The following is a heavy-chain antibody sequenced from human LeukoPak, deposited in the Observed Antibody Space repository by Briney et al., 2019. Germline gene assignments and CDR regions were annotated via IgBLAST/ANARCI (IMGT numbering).Heavy chain of an antibody. V-gene: IGHV3-21*01. CDR2: ISSSSSYI. J-gene: IGHJ4*02. CDR3: AKMYGGTYIGN. Sequence: GGSLRLSCAASGFTFSSYSMNWVRQAPGKGLEWVSSISSSSSYIYYAESVEGRFTISRDNAKNSLYLQMNSLRAEDTAVYYCAKMYGGTYIGNWGQGTLVTVSA. CDR1: GFTFSSYS. D-gene: IGHD1-26*01.